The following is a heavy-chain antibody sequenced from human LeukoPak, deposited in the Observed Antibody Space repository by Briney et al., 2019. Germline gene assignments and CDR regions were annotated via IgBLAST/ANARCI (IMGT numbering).Heavy chain of an antibody. D-gene: IGHD1-1*01. CDR1: GYTFTGRY. CDR2: INPNSGDT. Sequence: EASVKVSCKSSGYTFTGRYLNWMRQAPGQGLEWMGRINPNSGDTKYADKFQGRVIMTRDTSTSTAYMELNGLRSDDTASYYCARDMSQLPSDYYYDYWGQGTLVTVSS. CDR3: ARDMSQLPSDYYYDY. J-gene: IGHJ4*02. V-gene: IGHV1-2*06.